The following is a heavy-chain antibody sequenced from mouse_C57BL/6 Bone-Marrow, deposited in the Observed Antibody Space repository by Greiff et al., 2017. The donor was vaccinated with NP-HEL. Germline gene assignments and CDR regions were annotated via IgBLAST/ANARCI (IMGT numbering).Heavy chain of an antibody. CDR2: IYPGDGDT. V-gene: IGHV1-82*01. CDR1: GYAFSSSW. J-gene: IGHJ3*01. CDR3: AREVLTPWFAY. D-gene: IGHD4-1*01. Sequence: QVQLQQSGPELVKPGASVKISCKASGYAFSSSWMNWVKQRPGKGLEWIGRIYPGDGDTNYNGKFKGKATLTADKSSSTAYMQLSSLTSEDSAVYFCAREVLTPWFAYWGQGTLVTVSA.